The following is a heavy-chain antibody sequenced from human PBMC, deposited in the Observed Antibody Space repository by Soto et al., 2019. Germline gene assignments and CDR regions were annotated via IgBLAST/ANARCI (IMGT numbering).Heavy chain of an antibody. CDR3: ANSKTPLYYYYYGMDV. D-gene: IGHD2-15*01. CDR1: GFTFSSYA. Sequence: EVQLVESGGGLVQPGGSLRLSCAASGFTFSSYAMSWVRQAPGKGLEWVSAISGSGGSTYYADSVKGRFTISRDNSKNTLYLQMNSLRAEDTAVYYCANSKTPLYYYYYGMDVWGQGTTVTVSS. J-gene: IGHJ6*02. V-gene: IGHV3-23*04. CDR2: ISGSGGST.